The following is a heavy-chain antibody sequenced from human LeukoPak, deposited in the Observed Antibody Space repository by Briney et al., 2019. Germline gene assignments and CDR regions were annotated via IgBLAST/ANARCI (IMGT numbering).Heavy chain of an antibody. V-gene: IGHV3-23*01. Sequence: GGSLRLSCAASGFTFSSYAMSWVRQAPGKGLEWVSAISGSGGSTYYADSVKGRFTISRDNSKNTLYLQMSNLRAEDTAMYYCATRRGYYFEDWGQGTPVTVSS. CDR1: GFTFSSYA. D-gene: IGHD3-10*01. J-gene: IGHJ4*02. CDR3: ATRRGYYFED. CDR2: ISGSGGST.